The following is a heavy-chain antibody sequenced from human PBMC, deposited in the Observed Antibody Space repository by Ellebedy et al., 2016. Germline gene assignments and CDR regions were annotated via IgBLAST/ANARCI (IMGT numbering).Heavy chain of an antibody. CDR3: ATLPRYCSSTSCYEDFDY. CDR1: GYTFTSYY. Sequence: ASVKVSCKASGYTFTSYYMHWVRQAPGQGLEWMGIINPSGGSTSYAQKLQGRVTMTTDTSTSTAYMELRSLRSDDTAVYYCATLPRYCSSTSCYEDFDYWGQGTLVTVSS. CDR2: INPSGGST. J-gene: IGHJ4*02. D-gene: IGHD2-2*01. V-gene: IGHV1-46*01.